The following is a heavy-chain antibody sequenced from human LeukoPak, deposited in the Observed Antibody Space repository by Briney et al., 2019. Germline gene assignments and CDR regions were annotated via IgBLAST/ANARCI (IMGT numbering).Heavy chain of an antibody. CDR2: INPSGGST. CDR3: ARDLGWNDDGYGWFDP. D-gene: IGHD1-1*01. J-gene: IGHJ5*02. Sequence: ASVKVSCKASGYTFTSYYMHWARQAPGQGLERMGIINPSGGSTSYAQKFQGRVTMTRDTSTSTVYMELSSLRSEDTAVYYCARDLGWNDDGYGWFDPWGQGTLVTVSS. V-gene: IGHV1-46*01. CDR1: GYTFTSYY.